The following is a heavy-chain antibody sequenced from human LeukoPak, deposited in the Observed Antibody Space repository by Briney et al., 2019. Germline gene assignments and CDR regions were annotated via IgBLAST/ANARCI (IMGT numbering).Heavy chain of an antibody. V-gene: IGHV3-30*02. D-gene: IGHD6-25*01. CDR3: ATEATESGLGY. Sequence: GGSLRLSCAASGFTFSSYGMHWVRQAPGKGLEWVAFIRYDGSNKYYADSVRGRFTISRDNSKNSLYLQMNSLRAEDTAVYYCATEATESGLGYWGQGTLVTVSS. J-gene: IGHJ4*02. CDR1: GFTFSSYG. CDR2: IRYDGSNK.